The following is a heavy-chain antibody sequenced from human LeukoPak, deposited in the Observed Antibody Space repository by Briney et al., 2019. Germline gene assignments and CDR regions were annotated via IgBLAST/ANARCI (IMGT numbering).Heavy chain of an antibody. Sequence: SETLSLTCAVYGGSFSGYYWSWIRQPPGKGLEWIGEINHSGSTNYNPSLKSRVTISVDTSKNQFSLKLSSVTAADTAVYYCARLTSWRPVDYWGQGTLVTVSS. V-gene: IGHV4-34*01. CDR2: INHSGST. D-gene: IGHD2-2*01. CDR1: GGSFSGYY. J-gene: IGHJ4*02. CDR3: ARLTSWRPVDY.